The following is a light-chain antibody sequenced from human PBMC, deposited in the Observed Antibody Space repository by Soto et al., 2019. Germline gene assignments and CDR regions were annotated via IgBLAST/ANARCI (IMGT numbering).Light chain of an antibody. J-gene: IGKJ1*01. V-gene: IGKV1-33*01. CDR1: QAINNY. Sequence: DIQMTQSPSRLSASVGDRVTITCQASQAINNYLHWYQQKPGKAPKLLIYDASNLEKGAPSRFSGSGSGTDFTFDISSLQPEDVATYYCQHHHNLPHFGQGTKVDIK. CDR2: DAS. CDR3: QHHHNLPH.